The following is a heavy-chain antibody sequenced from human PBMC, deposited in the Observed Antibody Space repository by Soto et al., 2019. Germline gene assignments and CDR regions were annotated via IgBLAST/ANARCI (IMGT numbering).Heavy chain of an antibody. D-gene: IGHD3-3*02. Sequence: QVQLVQSGAEVKKPGASVKVSCKASGYTFSGYYMHWVRQAPGQGLEWMGWINTLSGDTSFPEKFQGRLAMTRDTSIDTAFMEVNRLTSDDTAIYYCARSLLNVILPLGYWGQGTLVSVSS. CDR1: GYTFSGYY. CDR2: INTLSGDT. CDR3: ARSLLNVILPLGY. V-gene: IGHV1-2*02. J-gene: IGHJ4*02.